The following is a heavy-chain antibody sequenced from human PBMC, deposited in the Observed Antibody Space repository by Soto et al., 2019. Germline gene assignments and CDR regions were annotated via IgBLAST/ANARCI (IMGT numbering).Heavy chain of an antibody. CDR3: ASSTTSCHGGVCSLDY. V-gene: IGHV3-72*01. D-gene: IGHD2-2*01. CDR2: IRTKLNRYSS. Sequence: VQLVESGGDLVQPGGSLRLSCAASGFSFSDRYMDWVRQAPGKGLEWVGRIRTKLNRYSSDYAAAVAGRFTISREDSRNSLYLQMNSLRSEDTAVYYCASSTTSCHGGVCSLDYRGQGTMVTVSS. J-gene: IGHJ4*02. CDR1: GFSFSDRY.